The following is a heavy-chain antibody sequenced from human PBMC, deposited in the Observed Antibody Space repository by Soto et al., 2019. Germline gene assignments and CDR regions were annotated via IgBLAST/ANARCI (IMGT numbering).Heavy chain of an antibody. D-gene: IGHD2-21*01. V-gene: IGHV1-8*01. Sequence: ASVTVSCKASGYTFTGYDINWVRQATGQGLEWMGWMNPHSGNTNYAQKFQGRVTMTRNTSISTAYMELSSLRSEDTAMYYCARGRVIIWGQGTMVTVSS. CDR1: GYTFTGYD. J-gene: IGHJ3*02. CDR2: MNPHSGNT. CDR3: ARGRVII.